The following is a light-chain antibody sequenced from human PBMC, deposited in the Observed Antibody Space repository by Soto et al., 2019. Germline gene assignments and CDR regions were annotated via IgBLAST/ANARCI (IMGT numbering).Light chain of an antibody. CDR1: SSNIGTNA. J-gene: IGLJ1*01. CDR2: NNN. V-gene: IGLV1-44*01. Sequence: QTVVPQPPSASGTPGQRVTISCSGGSSNIGTNAVNWYQQLPGTAPKLLIYNNNQRPSGVPDRFSGSKSGTSASLAISGLQSEDEADYYCAAWDDSLNGYVFGTGTKLTVL. CDR3: AAWDDSLNGYV.